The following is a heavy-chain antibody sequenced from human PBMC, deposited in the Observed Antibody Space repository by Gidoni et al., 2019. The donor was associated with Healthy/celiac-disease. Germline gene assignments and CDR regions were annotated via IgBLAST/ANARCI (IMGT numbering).Heavy chain of an antibody. D-gene: IGHD3-3*01. CDR2: IWYDGSNK. Sequence: SYGMHWVRQAPGKGLEWVAVIWYDGSNKYYADSVKGRFTISRDNSKNTLYLQMNSLRAEDTAVYYCARDGYYDFWSGPYYYYYYGMDVWGQGTTVTVSS. CDR1: SYG. CDR3: ARDGYYDFWSGPYYYYYYGMDV. V-gene: IGHV3-33*01. J-gene: IGHJ6*02.